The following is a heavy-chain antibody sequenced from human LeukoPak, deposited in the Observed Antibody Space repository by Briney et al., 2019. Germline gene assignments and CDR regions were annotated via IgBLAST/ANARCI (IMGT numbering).Heavy chain of an antibody. D-gene: IGHD3-22*01. CDR2: IWYDGSNK. CDR3: ARDFEDSSGYYTALTWSGANYYYYGMDV. J-gene: IGHJ6*02. CDR1: GFTFSSYG. V-gene: IGHV3-33*01. Sequence: GGSLRLSCAASGFTFSSYGMHWVRQAPGKGLEWVAVIWYDGSNKYYADSVKGRFTISRDNAKNSLYLQMNSLRAEDTAVYYCARDFEDSSGYYTALTWSGANYYYYGMDVWGQGTTVTVSS.